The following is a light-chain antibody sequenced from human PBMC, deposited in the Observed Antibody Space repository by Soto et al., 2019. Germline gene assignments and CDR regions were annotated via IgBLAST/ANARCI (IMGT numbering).Light chain of an antibody. V-gene: IGLV3-1*01. J-gene: IGLJ2*01. CDR3: LALDSRSVV. CDR1: KLGNKY. CDR2: QDS. Sequence: SYELTQPPSVSVSPGQTASITCPGDKLGNKYVCWYQQKPGQSPVLVIYQDSKRPSGIPERFSGSNSGNTATLTISGTQAMDEAEYYCLALDSRSVVFGGWTKLTVL.